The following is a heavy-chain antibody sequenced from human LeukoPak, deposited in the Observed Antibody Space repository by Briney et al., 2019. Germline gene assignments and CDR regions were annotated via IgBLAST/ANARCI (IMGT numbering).Heavy chain of an antibody. CDR1: GGSISSGDYY. CDR3: ARGSCSSTSCYTWWFDP. J-gene: IGHJ5*02. Sequence: SETLSLTCTVSGGSISSGDYYWSWIRQPPGKGLEWIVYIYYSGSTYYNPSLKSRVTISVDTSKNQFSLKLSSVTAADTAVYYCARGSCSSTSCYTWWFDPWGQGTLVTVSS. D-gene: IGHD2-2*02. V-gene: IGHV4-30-4*08. CDR2: IYYSGST.